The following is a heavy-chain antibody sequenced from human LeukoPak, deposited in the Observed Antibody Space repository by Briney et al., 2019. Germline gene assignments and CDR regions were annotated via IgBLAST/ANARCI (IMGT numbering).Heavy chain of an antibody. CDR2: INPNSGGT. CDR3: ARVEIQVAGTYDFDY. CDR1: GYTFTGYY. J-gene: IGHJ4*02. V-gene: IGHV1-2*02. D-gene: IGHD6-19*01. Sequence: ASVKVSCKASGYTFTGYYMHWVRQAPGQGLEWMGWINPNSGGTNYAQKLQGRVTMTTDTSTSTAYMELRSLGSDDTAVYYCARVEIQVAGTYDFDYWGQGTLVTVSS.